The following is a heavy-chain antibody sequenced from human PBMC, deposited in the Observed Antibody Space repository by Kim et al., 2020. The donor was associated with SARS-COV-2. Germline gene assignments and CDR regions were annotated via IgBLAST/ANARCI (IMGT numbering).Heavy chain of an antibody. CDR1: GYTFATYA. D-gene: IGHD6-19*01. J-gene: IGHJ6*02. CDR3: VRRGLGYGMDV. V-gene: IGHV1-3*01. CDR2: INAGNGDT. Sequence: ASVKFSCKPSGYTFATYAIHWVRQAPGQRLEFMGWINAGNGDTGSSQKFQGRVTLSRDSSARTVYMELSSLGSEDTAVYYCVRRGLGYGMDVWGQGTTVT.